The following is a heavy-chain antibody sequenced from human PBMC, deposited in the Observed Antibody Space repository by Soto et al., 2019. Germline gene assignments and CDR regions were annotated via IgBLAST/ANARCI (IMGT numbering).Heavy chain of an antibody. CDR1: GFTFSSYA. CDR2: ISGSGGST. D-gene: IGHD6-13*01. CDR3: AKDSSIAAAGTFDY. V-gene: IGHV3-23*01. Sequence: QPGGSLSLPSAAFGFTFSSYAMTWVRQAQGKGLEWVSAISGSGGSTYYADSVKGRFTISGDNSKNTLYLQMNSLRAEDTAVYYCAKDSSIAAAGTFDYWGQGTLVTVSS. J-gene: IGHJ4*02.